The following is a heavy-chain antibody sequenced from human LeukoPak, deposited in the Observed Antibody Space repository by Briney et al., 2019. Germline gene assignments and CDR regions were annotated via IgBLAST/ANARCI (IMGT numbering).Heavy chain of an antibody. Sequence: GGSLRLSCAASGFTFSDYYMSWIRQGPGKGLEWVSYISSSGSTIYYADSVKGRFILSRDNAKNSLYLQMNSLRAEDTAVYYCAREGCSSTSCYGWFDPWGQGTLVTVSS. CDR2: ISSSGSTI. CDR3: AREGCSSTSCYGWFDP. D-gene: IGHD2-2*01. CDR1: GFTFSDYY. J-gene: IGHJ5*02. V-gene: IGHV3-11*01.